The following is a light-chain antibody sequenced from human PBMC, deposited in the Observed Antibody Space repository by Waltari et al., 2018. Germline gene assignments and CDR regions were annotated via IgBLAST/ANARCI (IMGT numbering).Light chain of an antibody. CDR2: KDS. V-gene: IGLV3-25*03. CDR1: ALPKQY. Sequence: SYELTQPPSVSVSPGQTAGITCSGDALPKQYAYWYQQKPGQAPVLVIYKDSERPSGIPERFSGSSSGTTVTLTIRGVQAEDEADYYCQSADREDTYVVFGGGTKL. J-gene: IGLJ2*01. CDR3: QSADREDTYVV.